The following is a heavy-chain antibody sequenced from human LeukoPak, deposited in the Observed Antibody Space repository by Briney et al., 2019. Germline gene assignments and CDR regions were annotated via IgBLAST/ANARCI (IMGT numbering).Heavy chain of an antibody. D-gene: IGHD6-13*01. CDR2: INTDGSST. CDR3: ARISAAVDV. Sequence: GGSLRLSCSASGFTLSNFWIHWVRQAPGKGLVWVSRINTDGSSTNYADSVKGRFAVSRDNAKSTLYLQMNSLRVEDTAVYYCARISAAVDVWGKGTTVTVSS. CDR1: GFTLSNFW. V-gene: IGHV3-74*01. J-gene: IGHJ6*04.